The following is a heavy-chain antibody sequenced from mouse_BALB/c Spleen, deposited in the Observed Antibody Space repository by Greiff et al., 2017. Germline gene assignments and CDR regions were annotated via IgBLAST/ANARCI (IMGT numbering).Heavy chain of an antibody. CDR3: ARKGETGTGFAY. CDR1: GYTFTSYW. Sequence: VQLQQSGAELARPGASVKLSCKASGYTFTSYWMQWVKQRPGQGLEWIGAIYPGDGDTRYTQKFKGKATLTADKSSSTAYMQLSSLASEDSAVYYCARKGETGTGFAYWGQGTLVTVSA. D-gene: IGHD4-1*01. J-gene: IGHJ3*01. V-gene: IGHV1-87*01. CDR2: IYPGDGDT.